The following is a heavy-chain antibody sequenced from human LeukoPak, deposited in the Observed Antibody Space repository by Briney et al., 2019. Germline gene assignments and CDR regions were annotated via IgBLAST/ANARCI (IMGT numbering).Heavy chain of an antibody. Sequence: PGGSLTLSCAASGFTFYNYRMSWARQAPGKGLEWVSTLNADAGNTYYADSVKCRFTISRDNSKSTLILQMNSLRVEDTALYYCTKRVKYGGTWDHFADWGQGTLVTVSS. CDR1: GFTFYNYR. D-gene: IGHD1-26*01. J-gene: IGHJ4*02. V-gene: IGHV3-23*01. CDR2: LNADAGNT. CDR3: TKRVKYGGTWDHFAD.